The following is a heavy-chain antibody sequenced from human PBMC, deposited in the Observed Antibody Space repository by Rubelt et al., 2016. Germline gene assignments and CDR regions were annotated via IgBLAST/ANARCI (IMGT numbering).Heavy chain of an antibody. CDR1: GGSISSSSYS. D-gene: IGHD1-26*01. CDR3: ARRSGSYYYYAMDV. CDR2: LYNSGST. Sequence: QLQLQESGPGLVKPSETLALTCIVSGGSISSSSYSWDWIRQPPGKGLAWIGSLYNSGSTYYSPSLKSRVTISVDTSKNQFALNLTSVTAADTAVDYCARRSGSYYYYAMDVWGQGTTVTVSS. V-gene: IGHV4-39*01. J-gene: IGHJ6*02.